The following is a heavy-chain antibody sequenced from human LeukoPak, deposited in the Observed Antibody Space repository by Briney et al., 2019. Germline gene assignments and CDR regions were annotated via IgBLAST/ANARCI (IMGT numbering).Heavy chain of an antibody. CDR2: ISGSGSTT. V-gene: IGHV3-23*01. D-gene: IGHD1-1*01. J-gene: IGHJ6*02. CDR1: GFTFSNYA. CDR3: AKWLGTLWSQSPEDV. Sequence: AGSLTLSCATSGFTFSNYAMSWVRQAPGQGLEWVSGISGSGSTTYYADSVKGRFTISRDNSKNTLYLQMNTLRAEDTAVYFCAKWLGTLWSQSPEDVWGQVSRVTVSS.